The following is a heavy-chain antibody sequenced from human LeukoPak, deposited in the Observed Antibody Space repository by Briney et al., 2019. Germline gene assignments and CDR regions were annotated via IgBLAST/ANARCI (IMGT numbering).Heavy chain of an antibody. CDR3: ARGHYDSRGYFGGMDV. J-gene: IGHJ6*02. D-gene: IGHD3-22*01. CDR1: GDSVSSNSAT. CDR2: TYYRSKWYY. Sequence: SQTLSLTCAISGDSVSSNSATWHWIRQSPSRGLEWLGRTYYRSKWYYDYATSVKSRLTINPETSKNQFSLQLNSVTPEDTAVYYCARGHYDSRGYFGGMDVWGQGTTVTASS. V-gene: IGHV6-1*01.